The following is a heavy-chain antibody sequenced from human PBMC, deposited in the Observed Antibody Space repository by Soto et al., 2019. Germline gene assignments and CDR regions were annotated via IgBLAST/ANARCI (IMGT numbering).Heavy chain of an antibody. Sequence: EVQLVESGGGLVKPGGSLRLSCAASGFTFSSYSMNWVRQAPGKGLEWVSSISSSSSYIYYADSVKGRFTISRDNAKNSLYLQMSSLRAEDTAVYYCARDYRTGYDYFDYWGQGTLVTVSS. D-gene: IGHD5-12*01. V-gene: IGHV3-21*01. CDR1: GFTFSSYS. CDR2: ISSSSSYI. J-gene: IGHJ4*02. CDR3: ARDYRTGYDYFDY.